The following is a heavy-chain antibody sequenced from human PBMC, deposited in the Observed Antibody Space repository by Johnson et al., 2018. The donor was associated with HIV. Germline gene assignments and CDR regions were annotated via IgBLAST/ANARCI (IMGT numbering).Heavy chain of an antibody. CDR1: GLTFSNYG. J-gene: IGHJ3*02. Sequence: QVQLVESGGGVVQPGRSLRLSCAVSGLTFSNYGMHWVRQAPGKGLEWVAAVSYETTNKHYADSVKGRFTISRDNSKSTLILQMNGLREEDTAIYYCARELRGPDAFDIWGQGTMVTVSS. CDR3: ARELRGPDAFDI. CDR2: VSYETTNK. V-gene: IGHV3-33*05.